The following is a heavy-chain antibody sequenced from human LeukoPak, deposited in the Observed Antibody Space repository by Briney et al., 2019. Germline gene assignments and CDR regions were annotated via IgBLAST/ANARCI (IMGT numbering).Heavy chain of an antibody. Sequence: ASVKVSCKASGYTFTGYYMHWVRQAPGQGLEWMGWINPNSGGTNYLQKFQGRVTMTRDTAISTAYMELSSLRSDDTAIYYCARDPWRSTSYYYYGMDVWGQGTTVTVSS. CDR3: ARDPWRSTSYYYYGMDV. V-gene: IGHV1-2*02. CDR2: INPNSGGT. J-gene: IGHJ6*02. CDR1: GYTFTGYY. D-gene: IGHD1-26*01.